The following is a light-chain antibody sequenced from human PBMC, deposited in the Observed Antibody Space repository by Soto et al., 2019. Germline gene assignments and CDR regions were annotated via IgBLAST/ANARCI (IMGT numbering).Light chain of an antibody. Sequence: MQLTQSPSSLSASEGDRVTITCRASQGISSYLAWYQQKPGKAPKLLIYAASILQSGVPSRFSGSGYGTEFTLTISSLQPEDFATYYCQQLNSSPYTFGQGTKLEIK. CDR2: AAS. CDR3: QQLNSSPYT. V-gene: IGKV1-9*01. J-gene: IGKJ2*01. CDR1: QGISSY.